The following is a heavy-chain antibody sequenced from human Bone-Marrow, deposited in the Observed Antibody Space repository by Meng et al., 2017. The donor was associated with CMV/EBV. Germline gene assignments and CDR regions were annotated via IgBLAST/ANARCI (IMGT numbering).Heavy chain of an antibody. CDR1: GFTFSDYY. V-gene: IGHV3-11*01. Sequence: GGSLRLSCAASGFTFSDYYMSWIRQAPGKGLEWVSYISSSGSTIYYADSVKGRFTISRDNAKNSLYLQMNSLRAEDTAVYYCARDQKGCSSTSCANNYYYYGMDVWGQGTTVTVSS. D-gene: IGHD2-2*01. J-gene: IGHJ6*02. CDR2: ISSSGSTI. CDR3: ARDQKGCSSTSCANNYYYYGMDV.